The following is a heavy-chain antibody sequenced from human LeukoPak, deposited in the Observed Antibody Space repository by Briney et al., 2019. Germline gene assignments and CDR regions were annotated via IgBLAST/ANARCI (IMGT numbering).Heavy chain of an antibody. D-gene: IGHD1-26*01. J-gene: IGHJ4*02. CDR3: TRGTGSYDY. V-gene: IGHV3-21*01. CDR2: ITSSSTYI. Sequence: GGSLRLSCAASGFTFASYGMSWVRQAPGKGLEWVSSITSSSTYIYYADSVKGRFTISRDNAKNSLYLHMNSLRAEDTAVYYCTRGTGSYDYWGQGTRVTVSS. CDR1: GFTFASYG.